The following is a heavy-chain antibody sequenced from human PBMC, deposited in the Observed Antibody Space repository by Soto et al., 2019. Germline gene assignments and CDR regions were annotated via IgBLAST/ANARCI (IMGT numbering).Heavy chain of an antibody. J-gene: IGHJ6*02. CDR1: GFPFSTFG. V-gene: IGHV3-33*01. Sequence: LRLSCAASGFPFSTFGMHWVRQAPGKGLEWVAVIWYDGSKEYYADSVKGRFSISRDNSKNTLYVQMNSLRAEDTAVYYCARAEYNYASGSYSYFGLDVWGPGTTVTVSS. CDR3: ARAEYNYASGSYSYFGLDV. CDR2: IWYDGSKE. D-gene: IGHD3-10*01.